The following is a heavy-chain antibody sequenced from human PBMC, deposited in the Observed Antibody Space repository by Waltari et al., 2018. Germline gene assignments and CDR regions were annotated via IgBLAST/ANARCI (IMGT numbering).Heavy chain of an antibody. CDR1: GYPFTNSG. J-gene: IGHJ5*02. V-gene: IGHV3-30*18. D-gene: IGHD1-26*01. CDR2: ISSDGSGK. Sequence: QVEESGGGVVRPGGSLSRSCVASGYPFTNSGMHWVRQAPGKGLEWLAVISSDGSGKYYADSVKGRFTMSRDNSKNMVYLQMNSLRPEDTAVYYCAKAGGIYNYPLDPWGQGTLVTVSS. CDR3: AKAGGIYNYPLDP.